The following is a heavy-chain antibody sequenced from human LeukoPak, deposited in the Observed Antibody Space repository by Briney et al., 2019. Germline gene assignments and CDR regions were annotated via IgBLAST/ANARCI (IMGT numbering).Heavy chain of an antibody. CDR3: ARLRAASIPPPSGGYYYMDV. V-gene: IGHV3-74*01. Sequence: PGGSLRLSCAASGFTFSSYWMHWVRQAPGKGLVWVSRINTDGSSTSYADSVKGRFTISRDTSKNTLYLQMNSLRAEDTAVYYCARLRAASIPPPSGGYYYMDVWGKGTTVTVSS. D-gene: IGHD3-10*01. CDR2: INTDGSST. J-gene: IGHJ6*03. CDR1: GFTFSSYW.